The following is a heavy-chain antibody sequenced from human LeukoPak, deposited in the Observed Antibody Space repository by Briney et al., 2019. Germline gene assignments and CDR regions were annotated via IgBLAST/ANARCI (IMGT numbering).Heavy chain of an antibody. J-gene: IGHJ4*02. D-gene: IGHD4-23*01. V-gene: IGHV4-59*01. CDR1: GGSISSFY. CDR2: IYYRGTT. Sequence: SETLSLTCTASGGSISSFYWSWIRQPPGKGLEWIGYIYYRGTTNYNPSLKSRVTISVDTSKNQFSLKLSSVTAADTAVYYCARDYGGKFDSWGQGTLVTVSS. CDR3: ARDYGGKFDS.